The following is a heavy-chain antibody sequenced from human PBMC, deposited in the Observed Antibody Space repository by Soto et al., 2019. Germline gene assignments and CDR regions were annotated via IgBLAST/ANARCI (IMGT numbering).Heavy chain of an antibody. J-gene: IGHJ4*02. D-gene: IGHD2-21*01. CDR2: IKSDGSGT. CDR3: ARGDGDRYDGNVYLGRH. Sequence: EVQLVESGGGLVQPGESLTLSCAASGFTFSSYWMHWVRQAPGKGLVWVSRIKSDGSGTYYADSVKGRLTMSRDNAKNTLYLHMKSLRVEDTAVYFCARGDGDRYDGNVYLGRHWGQGTLVTVSS. CDR1: GFTFSSYW. V-gene: IGHV3-74*01.